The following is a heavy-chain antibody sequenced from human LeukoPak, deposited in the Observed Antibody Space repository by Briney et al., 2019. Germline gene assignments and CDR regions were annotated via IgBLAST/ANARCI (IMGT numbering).Heavy chain of an antibody. J-gene: IGHJ6*02. D-gene: IGHD2-2*03. CDR3: ARDNGYCSSTSCYRAPYYYYGMDV. V-gene: IGHV1-69*13. CDR1: GYTFTSYA. Sequence: ASVKVSCKASGYTFTSYAMHWVRQAPGQGLEWMGGIIPIFGTANYAQKFQGRVTITADESTSTAYMELSSLRSEDTAVYCCARDNGYCSSTSCYRAPYYYYGMDVWGQGTTVTVSS. CDR2: IIPIFGTA.